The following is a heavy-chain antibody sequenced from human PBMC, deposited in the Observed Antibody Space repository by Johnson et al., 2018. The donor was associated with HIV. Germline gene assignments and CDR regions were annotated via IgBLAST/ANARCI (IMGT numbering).Heavy chain of an antibody. V-gene: IGHV3-30*18. CDR3: AKDEAQTLASAGRDAFDF. CDR1: QFNFANYG. J-gene: IGHJ3*01. CDR2: ISNDGTKK. Sequence: QMQLVESGGGVVQPGRSLTLSCAASQFNFANYGMHWVRQAPGKGLEWVASISNDGTKKYHGDSVKGRFTISRDNSKDTLYLQMNGLRPEDTAVYYCAKDEAQTLASAGRDAFDFWGQGTAVTV. D-gene: IGHD6-13*01.